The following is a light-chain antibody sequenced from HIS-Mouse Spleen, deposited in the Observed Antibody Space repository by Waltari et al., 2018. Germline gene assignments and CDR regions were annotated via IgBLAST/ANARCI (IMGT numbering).Light chain of an antibody. CDR3: GTWDSSLSAVV. Sequence: QSVLTQPPSVSAAPGQKVTISCSGSSSNIGNNYVSWYQQRPGTAPKLLIYDKNERPSGIPDRFAGSKSGTSATLGITGLQTGDEADYYCGTWDSSLSAVVFGGGTKLTVL. CDR2: DKN. J-gene: IGLJ2*01. V-gene: IGLV1-51*01. CDR1: SSNIGNNY.